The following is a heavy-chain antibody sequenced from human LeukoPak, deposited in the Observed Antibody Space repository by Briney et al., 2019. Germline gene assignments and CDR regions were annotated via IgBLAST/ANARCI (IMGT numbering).Heavy chain of an antibody. D-gene: IGHD2-15*01. J-gene: IGHJ6*02. Sequence: VASVKVSCKASGYTFTSYGISWVRQAPGQGLEWMGWINAGNGNTKYSQKFQGRVTITRDTSASTAYMELSSLRSEDTAVYYCARDPARVVALYYYYGMDVWGQGTTVTVSS. CDR2: INAGNGNT. CDR1: GYTFTSYG. V-gene: IGHV1-3*01. CDR3: ARDPARVVALYYYYGMDV.